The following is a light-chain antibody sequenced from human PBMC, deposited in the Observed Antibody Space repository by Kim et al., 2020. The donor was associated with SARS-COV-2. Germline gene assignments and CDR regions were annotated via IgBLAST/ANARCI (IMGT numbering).Light chain of an antibody. V-gene: IGKV1-39*01. CDR2: AAS. CDR1: QVISKY. CDR3: QRYNSASLT. J-gene: IGKJ1*01. Sequence: DIQMTQSPSSLSASVGDRVTITCRASQVISKYLNWYQQKPGTAPKLLIYAASSLHSGVPSRFTGSGSETEFTLTISSLQPEDFATYYCQRYNSASLTFGQGTKVDIK.